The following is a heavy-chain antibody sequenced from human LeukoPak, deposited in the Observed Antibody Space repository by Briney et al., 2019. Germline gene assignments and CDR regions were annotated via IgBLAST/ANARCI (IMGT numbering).Heavy chain of an antibody. CDR2: INANSGVT. J-gene: IGHJ4*02. D-gene: IGHD1-26*01. V-gene: IGHV1-2*06. Sequence: GASVKVSCKTSGYTFADYFIHWVRQAPGQGLEWMGRINANSGVTEYEQKFQGRVTMTRDTSISTAYVEVNWLISDDTAIYYCARDVSSTPNWEFDYWGQGTPVTVSS. CDR1: GYTFADYF. CDR3: ARDVSSTPNWEFDY.